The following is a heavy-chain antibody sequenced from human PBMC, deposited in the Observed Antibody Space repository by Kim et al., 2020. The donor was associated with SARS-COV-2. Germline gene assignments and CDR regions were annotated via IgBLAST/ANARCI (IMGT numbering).Heavy chain of an antibody. CDR2: ISYDGSNK. J-gene: IGHJ4*02. Sequence: GGSLRLSCAASGFTFRSYGMHWVRQAPGKGLEWVAVISYDGSNKYYADSVKGRFTISRDNSKNTLYLQMNSLRAEDTAVYYCAKDWQYDFSGYYSGILDYWGQGTLVTVSS. CDR3: AKDWQYDFSGYYSGILDY. D-gene: IGHD3-22*01. CDR1: GFTFRSYG. V-gene: IGHV3-30*18.